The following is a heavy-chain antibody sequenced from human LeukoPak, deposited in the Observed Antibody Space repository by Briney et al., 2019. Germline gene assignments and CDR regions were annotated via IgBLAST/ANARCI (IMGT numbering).Heavy chain of an antibody. Sequence: GGSLRLSCAASGFTFSSYSMNWDRQAPGKGLEWVSSISSSSRYIYYADSVKGRFTISRDNAKNSLYLQMNSLRAEDTAVYYCARGGWGYYDSSGYSFGYWGQGTLVTVSS. CDR2: ISSSSRYI. V-gene: IGHV3-21*01. CDR3: ARGGWGYYDSSGYSFGY. CDR1: GFTFSSYS. D-gene: IGHD3-22*01. J-gene: IGHJ4*02.